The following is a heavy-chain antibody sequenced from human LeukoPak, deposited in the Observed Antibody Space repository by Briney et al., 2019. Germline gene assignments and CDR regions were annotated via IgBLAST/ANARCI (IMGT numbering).Heavy chain of an antibody. CDR3: VRDHTMGPISYDF. J-gene: IGHJ4*02. V-gene: IGHV3-11*06. CDR2: TSGSSSHT. CDR1: GFTFSDYY. D-gene: IGHD5-24*01. Sequence: GGSLRLSCAASGFTFSDYYMSWIRQAPGKGLEWVSYTSGSSSHTNHADSVKGRFTISRDNAKNSLYLQMNSLRAEDTAVYYCVRDHTMGPISYDFWGQGVLVTVSS.